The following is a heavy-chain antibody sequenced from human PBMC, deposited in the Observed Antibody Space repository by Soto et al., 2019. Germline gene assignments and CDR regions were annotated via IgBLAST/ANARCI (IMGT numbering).Heavy chain of an antibody. CDR1: GYTFTSYG. CDR2: ISAYNGNT. V-gene: IGHV1-18*01. CDR3: ARLTIFGVVNYFLYMDV. Sequence: ASVKVSCKASGYTFTSYGISWVRQAPGQGLEWMGWISAYNGNTNYAQKIQGRVTMTTDTSTSTAYMELRSLRSDDTAVYYCARLTIFGVVNYFLYMDVWGIGTTVTVSS. D-gene: IGHD3-3*01. J-gene: IGHJ6*03.